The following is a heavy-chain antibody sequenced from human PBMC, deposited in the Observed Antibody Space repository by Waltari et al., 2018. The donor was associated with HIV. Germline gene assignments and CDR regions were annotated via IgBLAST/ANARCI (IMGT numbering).Heavy chain of an antibody. J-gene: IGHJ6*02. CDR2: LYSVCSR. Sequence: EVQLVESGGGLIETGGSLRLSCAASGFTVSSNDMGWVRQAPGKGREWVAVLYSVCSRVYAHSVKGRFTISREDSENTVSLHMNRLSAEDTVGYYCAGDPRSSGYYGVDVWGQGTAVTVAS. V-gene: IGHV3-53*01. D-gene: IGHD1-26*01. CDR3: AGDPRSSGYYGVDV. CDR1: GFTVSSND.